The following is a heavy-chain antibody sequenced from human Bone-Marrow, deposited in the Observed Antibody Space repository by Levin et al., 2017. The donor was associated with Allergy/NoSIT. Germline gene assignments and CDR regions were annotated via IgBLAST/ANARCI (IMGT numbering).Heavy chain of an antibody. Sequence: GESLKISCAASGFTFSPYEMSWVRQAPGKGLEWVSYISSSGSSISYADSVKGRFTISRDNAKHSLYLQMNSLRAEDAAVYYCARNGGGFDYWGQGTLVTVPS. V-gene: IGHV3-48*03. CDR1: GFTFSPYE. CDR3: ARNGGGFDY. J-gene: IGHJ4*02. D-gene: IGHD3-16*01. CDR2: ISSSGSSI.